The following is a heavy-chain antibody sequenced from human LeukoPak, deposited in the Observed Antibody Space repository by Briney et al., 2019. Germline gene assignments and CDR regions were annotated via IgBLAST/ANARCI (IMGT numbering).Heavy chain of an antibody. V-gene: IGHV3-30*03. D-gene: IGHD5-24*01. CDR3: ARDGDGYRPYYFDY. CDR1: GFTFSSYG. J-gene: IGHJ4*02. Sequence: TGGSLRLSCAVSGFTFSSYGMHWVRQAPGKGLEWVAVISYDGSNKYYADSVRGRFTISRDNAKNSLYLQMNSLRAEDTAVYYCARDGDGYRPYYFDYWGQGTLVTVSS. CDR2: ISYDGSNK.